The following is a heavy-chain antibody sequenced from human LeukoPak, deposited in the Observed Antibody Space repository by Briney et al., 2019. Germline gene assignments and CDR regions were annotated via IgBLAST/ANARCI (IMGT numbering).Heavy chain of an antibody. V-gene: IGHV4-38-2*02. Sequence: SETLSLTCIVSGYSLSSGYYWGWIRQPPGKGLEWIGNIHHSGSTYYNPSLKSRVTISVDTSKNQLSLKLSSVTAADTAVYYCARVAAGIGFFQHWGQGTLVTVSS. J-gene: IGHJ1*01. D-gene: IGHD6-13*01. CDR1: GYSLSSGYY. CDR2: IHHSGST. CDR3: ARVAAGIGFFQH.